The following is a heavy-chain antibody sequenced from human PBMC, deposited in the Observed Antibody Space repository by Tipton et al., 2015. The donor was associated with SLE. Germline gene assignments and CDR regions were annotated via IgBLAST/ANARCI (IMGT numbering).Heavy chain of an antibody. J-gene: IGHJ4*02. CDR2: IYTSGST. CDR1: GGSISSGSYY. CDR3: ARAWAVAGDGVDY. V-gene: IGHV4-61*02. Sequence: TLSLTCTVSGGSISSGSYYWSWIRQPAGKGLEWIGRIYTSGSTNYNPSLKSRVTISVDTSKNQFSLKLSSVTAADTAVYYCARAWAVAGDGVDYWGQGILATVSS. D-gene: IGHD3-16*01.